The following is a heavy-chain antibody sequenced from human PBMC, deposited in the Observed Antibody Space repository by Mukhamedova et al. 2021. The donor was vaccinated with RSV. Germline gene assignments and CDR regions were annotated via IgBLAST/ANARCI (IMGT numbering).Heavy chain of an antibody. CDR2: IYHSGST. J-gene: IGHJ5*02. Sequence: IGEIYHSGSTNYNPSLKSRVTISVDKSKNQFSLKLSSVTAADTAVYYCARGYQLLYVYWFDPWGQGTLVTVSS. V-gene: IGHV4-4*02. CDR3: ARGYQLLYVYWFDP. D-gene: IGHD2-2*02.